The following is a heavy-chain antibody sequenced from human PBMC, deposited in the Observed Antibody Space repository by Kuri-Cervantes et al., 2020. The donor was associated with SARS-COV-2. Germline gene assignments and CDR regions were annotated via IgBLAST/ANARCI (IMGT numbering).Heavy chain of an antibody. J-gene: IGHJ6*02. D-gene: IGHD2-2*01. CDR1: GYAFTSYA. CDR3: ARSCSSTSCYDYYYYGMDV. Sequence: ASVKVSCKASGYAFTSYAMHWVRQAPGQRLEWMGWINAGNGNTKYSQKFQGRVTITRDTSASTAYMELRSLRSDDTAVYYCARSCSSTSCYDYYYYGMDVWGQGTTVTVSS. V-gene: IGHV1-3*01. CDR2: INAGNGNT.